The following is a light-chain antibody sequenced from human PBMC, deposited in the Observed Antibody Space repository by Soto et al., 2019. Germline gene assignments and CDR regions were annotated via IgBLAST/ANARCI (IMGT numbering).Light chain of an antibody. CDR2: DAS. CDR1: QSVSSN. Sequence: EVVMTQSPATLSVSPGERATLSCRASQSVSSNLAWYQQKPGLAPRLLIYDASSRATGIPDRFSGSGSGTDFTLTISRLDLEDSAFYYCQQYVTSSWTFGQGTKVDIK. J-gene: IGKJ1*01. CDR3: QQYVTSSWT. V-gene: IGKV3D-20*01.